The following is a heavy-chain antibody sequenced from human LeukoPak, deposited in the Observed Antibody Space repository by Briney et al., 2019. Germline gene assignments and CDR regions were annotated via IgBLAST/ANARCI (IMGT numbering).Heavy chain of an antibody. V-gene: IGHV4-59*12. Sequence: SETLSLTCTVSGVSISGNYWSWLRQPPGKGLEWIGYIFYTGSTNYNPSLQSRVTILLDTSKNQFSLKLSSVTAADTAVYYCARPSLATNYYSYYMDVWGKGTTVTISS. CDR3: ARPSLATNYYSYYMDV. CDR2: IFYTGST. D-gene: IGHD5-24*01. J-gene: IGHJ6*03. CDR1: GVSISGNY.